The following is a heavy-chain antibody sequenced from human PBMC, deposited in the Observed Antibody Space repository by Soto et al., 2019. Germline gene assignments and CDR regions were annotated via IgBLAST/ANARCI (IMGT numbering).Heavy chain of an antibody. V-gene: IGHV3-21*06. CDR1: GFTFTRYS. CDR2: ISSTTNYI. J-gene: IGHJ4*01. Sequence: GGSLRLSCAASGFTFTRYSMNWVRQAPGKGLEWVSSISSTTNYIYYGDSMKGRFTISRDNAKNSLYLEMNSLRAEDTAVYYCARESEDLTSNFDYWGHGTLVTVSS. CDR3: ARESEDLTSNFDY.